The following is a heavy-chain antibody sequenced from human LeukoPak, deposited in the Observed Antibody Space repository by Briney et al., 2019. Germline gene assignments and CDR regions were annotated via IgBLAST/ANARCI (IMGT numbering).Heavy chain of an antibody. CDR3: CDIDY. J-gene: IGHJ4*02. D-gene: IGHD2-15*01. CDR1: GFTFNDYS. Sequence: GGSLRLSCAASGFTFNDYSMNWVRQAPGKGLEWVSIIISRGDTTHYADSVKGRFSISRDNAKNSVFLQLNCARGRGYCSGASCDIDYWGQGTLVTVSS. V-gene: IGHV3-48*04. CDR2: IISRGDTT.